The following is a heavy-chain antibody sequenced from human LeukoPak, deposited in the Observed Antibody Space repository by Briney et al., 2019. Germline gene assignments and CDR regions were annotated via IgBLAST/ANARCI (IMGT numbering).Heavy chain of an antibody. D-gene: IGHD1-26*01. J-gene: IGHJ5*02. Sequence: ASVTVSCKPSGYTFTALFIHWVRQAPGQGLEWIGWIDPNSGGTISAQKFQGRVTMTRDTSTSTVYMELSSLRSEDTAVYYCAGGIVGATRDWFDPWGQGTLVTVSS. CDR1: GYTFTALF. CDR3: AGGIVGATRDWFDP. V-gene: IGHV1-2*02. CDR2: IDPNSGGT.